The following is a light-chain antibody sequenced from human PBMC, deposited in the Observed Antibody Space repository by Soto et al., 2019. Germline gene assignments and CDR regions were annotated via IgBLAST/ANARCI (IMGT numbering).Light chain of an antibody. J-gene: IGKJ1*01. V-gene: IGKV3-15*01. CDR3: QQYGSSPRT. CDR1: QSVSSD. CDR2: GAS. Sequence: EIVMTQSPATLSVSPGERATLSCRASQSVSSDLAWYEQKPGQSPRLLIYGASTRATGIPARFSGSGSGTELTITISSLQSDDCETYDCQQYGSSPRTFGQGTKVDI.